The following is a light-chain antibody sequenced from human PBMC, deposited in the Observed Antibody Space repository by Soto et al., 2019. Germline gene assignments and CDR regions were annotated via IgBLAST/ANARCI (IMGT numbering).Light chain of an antibody. J-gene: IGKJ5*01. Sequence: DIQMTQSPSTLSGSVGDRGTITCRASQTISSWLAWYQQKPGKAPKLLIYKASTLKSGVPSRFSGSGSGTEFTLTISSLQPDDFATYYCQQYNRYVTFGQGTRLEIK. V-gene: IGKV1-5*03. CDR2: KAS. CDR3: QQYNRYVT. CDR1: QTISSW.